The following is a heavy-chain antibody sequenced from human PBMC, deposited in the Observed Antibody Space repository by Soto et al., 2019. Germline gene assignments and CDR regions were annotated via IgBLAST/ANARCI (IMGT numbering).Heavy chain of an antibody. CDR1: GFTFSSYA. J-gene: IGHJ4*02. CDR3: AKGRLAATSYFDY. CDR2: ISGSGGST. D-gene: IGHD2-15*01. Sequence: EVQLLESGGGLVQPGGSPRLSCAASGFTFSSYAMSWVRQAPGKGLEWVSAISGSGGSTYYADSVKGRFTISRDNSKNTLYLQMNSLRAEDTAVYYCAKGRLAATSYFDYWGQGTLVTVSS. V-gene: IGHV3-23*01.